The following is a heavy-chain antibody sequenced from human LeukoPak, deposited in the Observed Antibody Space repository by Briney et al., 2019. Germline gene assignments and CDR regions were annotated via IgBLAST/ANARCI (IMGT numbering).Heavy chain of an antibody. CDR1: GFTFSSYT. Sequence: GGSLRLSCAASGFTFSSYTMNWVRQAPGKGLEWVSSISTSSSYLYSADSVKGRFTISRDNAKKSLYLQMNSLRAEDTAVYYCARERDSSSWFDYWGQGTLVTVSS. J-gene: IGHJ4*02. V-gene: IGHV3-21*01. D-gene: IGHD6-13*01. CDR3: ARERDSSSWFDY. CDR2: ISTSSSYL.